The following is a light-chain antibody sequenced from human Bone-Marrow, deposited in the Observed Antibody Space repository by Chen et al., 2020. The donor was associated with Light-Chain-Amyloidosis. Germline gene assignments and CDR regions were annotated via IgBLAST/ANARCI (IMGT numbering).Light chain of an antibody. CDR3: QSADSSGTYEVI. J-gene: IGLJ2*01. V-gene: IGLV3-25*03. Sequence: SYDLTQLPSVSVSPGQTARITCSGDDLPTKYAYWYQQKPGQAPVLVIHRDTERPSGISERFSGSSSGTTATLTISGVQAEDEADYHCQSADSSGTYEVIFGGGTKLTVL. CDR1: DLPTKY. CDR2: RDT.